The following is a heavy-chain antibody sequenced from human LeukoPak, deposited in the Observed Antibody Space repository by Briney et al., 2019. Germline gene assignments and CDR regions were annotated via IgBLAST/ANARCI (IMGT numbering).Heavy chain of an antibody. V-gene: IGHV5-51*01. Sequence: GESLKISCKGSGYSFTSYWVGWVRQMPGKGLEWMGIIYPGDSDTRYSPSFQGQVTVSADKSISTAYLQWSSLKASDTAMYYCARSENYYYYGMDVWGQGTTVTVSS. CDR2: IYPGDSDT. CDR1: GYSFTSYW. J-gene: IGHJ6*02. CDR3: ARSENYYYYGMDV.